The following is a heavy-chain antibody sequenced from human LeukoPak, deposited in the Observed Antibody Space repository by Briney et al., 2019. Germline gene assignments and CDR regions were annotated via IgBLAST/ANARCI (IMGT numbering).Heavy chain of an antibody. CDR3: RAVAGPDDY. V-gene: IGHV3-74*01. J-gene: IGHJ4*02. CDR1: GFTFSSYW. D-gene: IGHD6-19*01. Sequence: GGTVRLSCAASGFTFSSYWMHWVRQAPGKGLVWVSLIKSDGISTSYADSVKGRFSISRDNSKKTLYLQMNSLRAEDTAVYYCRAVAGPDDYWGQGTLVTVSS. CDR2: IKSDGIST.